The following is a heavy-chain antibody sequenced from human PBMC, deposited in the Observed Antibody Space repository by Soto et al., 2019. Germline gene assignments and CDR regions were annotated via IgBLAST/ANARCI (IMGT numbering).Heavy chain of an antibody. CDR2: INHSGST. CDR1: GGPFSGYY. CDR3: ARGGRYCSSTSCYVYFDY. D-gene: IGHD2-2*01. J-gene: IGHJ4*02. V-gene: IGHV4-34*01. Sequence: SETLSLTCAVYGGPFSGYYWSWIRQPPGKGLEWIGEINHSGSTNYNPSLKSRVTISVDTSKNQISLKLSSVTAADTAVYYCARGGRYCSSTSCYVYFDYWGQGTLVTVSS.